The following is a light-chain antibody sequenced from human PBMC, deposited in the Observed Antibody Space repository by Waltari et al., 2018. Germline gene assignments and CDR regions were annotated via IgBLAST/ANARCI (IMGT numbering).Light chain of an antibody. CDR3: CSYACSYTLV. Sequence: QSALTQPRSVSGSPGQSVTISCTGTSSDVGGYNYVSWYQQHPGKAPKLMIYDVSKRPSGVPDRFSGSKSGNTASLTISELQAEDEADYYCCSYACSYTLVFGTGTKVTVL. V-gene: IGLV2-11*01. CDR2: DVS. J-gene: IGLJ1*01. CDR1: SSDVGGYNY.